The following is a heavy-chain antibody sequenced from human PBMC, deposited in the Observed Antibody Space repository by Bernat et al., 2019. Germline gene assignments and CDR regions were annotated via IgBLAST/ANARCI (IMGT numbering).Heavy chain of an antibody. CDR3: ARGENIGSRAEYYYYYGMDV. V-gene: IGHV3-64*01. CDR1: GFTFSSYA. CDR2: ISSNGGST. Sequence: EVQLVESGGGLVQPGGSLRLSCAASGFTFSSYAMHWVRQAPGKGLEYVSAISSNGGSTYYANSVKGRFTISRDNSKNTLYLQMGSLRAEDMAVYYCARGENIGSRAEYYYYYGMDVWGQGTTVTVSS. J-gene: IGHJ6*02. D-gene: IGHD3-10*01.